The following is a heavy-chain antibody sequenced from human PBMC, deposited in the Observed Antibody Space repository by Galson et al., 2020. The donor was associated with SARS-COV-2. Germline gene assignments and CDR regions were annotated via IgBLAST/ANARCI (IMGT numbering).Heavy chain of an antibody. CDR2: ISYDGSNK. CDR1: GFTFSSYA. D-gene: IGHD1-26*01. V-gene: IGHV3-30*04. J-gene: IGHJ4*02. CDR3: ARPYSGSYLNDFDY. Sequence: GESLKISCAASGFTFSSYAMHWVRQAPGKGLEWVAVISYDGSNKYYADSVKGRFTISRDNSKNTLYLQMNSLRAEDTAVYYCARPYSGSYLNDFDYWGQGTLVTVSS.